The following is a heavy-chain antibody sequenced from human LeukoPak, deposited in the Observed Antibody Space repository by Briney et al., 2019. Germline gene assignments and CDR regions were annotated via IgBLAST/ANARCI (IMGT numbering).Heavy chain of an antibody. V-gene: IGHV1-8*01. D-gene: IGHD1-26*01. CDR1: GYTFTSYD. J-gene: IGHJ6*02. Sequence: ASVKVSCKASGYTFTSYDINWVRQATGQGLEWMGWMNPNSGNTGYAQKFQGRVTMTRNTSISTACMELSSPRSEDTAVYYCARGVVGAPLRVYYYYGMDVWGQGTTVTVSS. CDR3: ARGVVGAPLRVYYYYGMDV. CDR2: MNPNSGNT.